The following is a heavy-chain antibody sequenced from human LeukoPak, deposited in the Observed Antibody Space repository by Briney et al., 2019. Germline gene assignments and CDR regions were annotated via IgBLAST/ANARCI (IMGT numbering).Heavy chain of an antibody. D-gene: IGHD3-22*01. V-gene: IGHV3-74*01. CDR3: ARDSTNYYDSSGPGY. Sequence: GGSLRLSCAASGFTFSSYWMHWVRQAPGKGLVWVSRINSDGSSTSYADSVKGRFTISRDNAKNTLYLRMNSLRAEDTAVYYCARDSTNYYDSSGPGYWGQGTLVTVSS. CDR2: INSDGSST. CDR1: GFTFSSYW. J-gene: IGHJ4*02.